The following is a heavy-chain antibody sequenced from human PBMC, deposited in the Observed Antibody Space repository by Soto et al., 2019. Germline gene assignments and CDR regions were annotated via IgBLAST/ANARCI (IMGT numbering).Heavy chain of an antibody. CDR2: MNPNTNNT. Sequence: QVQLVQSGAEVKKPGASVKVSCKASGYTFTSSDIYWVRQATGQGLEWMGRMNPNTNNTAYAQTFQGRVTMTADTSKHTDYMELSSLRFEDTAGYYCARGGGGYELGFDLWGRGTLVTVSS. D-gene: IGHD5-12*01. CDR1: GYTFTSSD. CDR3: ARGGGGYELGFDL. J-gene: IGHJ2*01. V-gene: IGHV1-8*01.